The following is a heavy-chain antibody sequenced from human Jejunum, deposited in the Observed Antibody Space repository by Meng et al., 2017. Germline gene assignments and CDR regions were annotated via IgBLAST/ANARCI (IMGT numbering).Heavy chain of an antibody. D-gene: IGHD2-2*01. CDR1: GGSITNTNYY. Sequence: GSLRLSCTVSGGSITNTNYYWGWIRPPPGKGLEWVGNIYYSGTAYYNPSLKSRVTISIDTSEKQFSLKLTSVTAADTAVYYCASHCASTSCQYYYGMDVWGQGTTVTVSS. CDR3: ASHCASTSCQYYYGMDV. CDR2: IYYSGTA. V-gene: IGHV4-39*07. J-gene: IGHJ6*02.